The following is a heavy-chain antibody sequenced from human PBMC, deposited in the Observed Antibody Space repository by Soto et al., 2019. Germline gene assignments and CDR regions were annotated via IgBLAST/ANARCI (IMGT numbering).Heavy chain of an antibody. V-gene: IGHV1-2*02. CDR2: INPNSGGT. CDR3: ASDAVTGTAGLDF. CDR1: GYTFSGFY. J-gene: IGHJ4*02. D-gene: IGHD6-19*01. Sequence: ASVKVSCKASGYTFSGFYMHWVRQAPGQGLEWMGWINPNSGGTKSAEKFQGRVTMTRDTSISTAYMELSRLTSDDTAVYYCASDAVTGTAGLDFWGQGTHVTVSS.